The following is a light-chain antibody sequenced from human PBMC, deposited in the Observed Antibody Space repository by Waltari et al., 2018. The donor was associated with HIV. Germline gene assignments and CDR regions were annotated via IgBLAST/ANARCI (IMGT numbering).Light chain of an antibody. V-gene: IGLV1-44*01. CDR3: ASWDDGLSGHV. J-gene: IGLJ1*01. CDR2: SNN. Sequence: QSVLTQPPSASGTPGQRVAISCSGSSSNIGSNTVNWYQQLPGTAPKLLIYSNNQRPSGVSDRFSGSRSGTSASLVISGLRAEDEAQYYCASWDDGLSGHVFGGGT. CDR1: SSNIGSNT.